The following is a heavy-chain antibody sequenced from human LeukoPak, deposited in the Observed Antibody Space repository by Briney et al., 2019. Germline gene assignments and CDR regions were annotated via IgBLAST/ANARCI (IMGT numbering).Heavy chain of an antibody. Sequence: GGSLRLSCAASGFTFSSYSMNWVRQAPGKGLEWVSSISGSSSYIYYADSVKGRFTISRDNAKNSLYLQMNSLRAEDTAVYYCARDQDVVVPAATDYWGQGTLVTVSS. D-gene: IGHD2-2*01. CDR1: GFTFSSYS. V-gene: IGHV3-21*01. CDR3: ARDQDVVVPAATDY. CDR2: ISGSSSYI. J-gene: IGHJ4*02.